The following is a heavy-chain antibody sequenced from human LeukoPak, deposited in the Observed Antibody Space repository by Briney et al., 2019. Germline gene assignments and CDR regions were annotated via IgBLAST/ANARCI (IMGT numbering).Heavy chain of an antibody. CDR3: AKDHVGYGSGSFSDY. V-gene: IGHV3-9*01. D-gene: IGHD3-10*01. CDR1: GFTFDDYA. Sequence: GRSLRLSCAASGFTFDDYAMHWVRQAPGKGLEWVAGINWNSNIIGYADSVKGRFTTSRDNAKNSLHLQMNSLTAEDTAFYFCAKDHVGYGSGSFSDYWGQGTLVTVSS. CDR2: INWNSNII. J-gene: IGHJ4*02.